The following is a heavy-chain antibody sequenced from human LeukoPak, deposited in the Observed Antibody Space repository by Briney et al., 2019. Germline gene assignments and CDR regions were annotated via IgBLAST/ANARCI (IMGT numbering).Heavy chain of an antibody. CDR1: GYTFTSYD. CDR3: ARGRSSGLIDAFDI. Sequence: ASVKVSCKASGYTFTSYDINWVRQATGQGLEWMGWMNPNSGNTGYAQKFQGRVTMTRNTSISTAYMELSSLRSEDTAVYYCARGRSSGLIDAFDIWGQGTMVTVSS. D-gene: IGHD3-3*01. CDR2: MNPNSGNT. V-gene: IGHV1-8*01. J-gene: IGHJ3*02.